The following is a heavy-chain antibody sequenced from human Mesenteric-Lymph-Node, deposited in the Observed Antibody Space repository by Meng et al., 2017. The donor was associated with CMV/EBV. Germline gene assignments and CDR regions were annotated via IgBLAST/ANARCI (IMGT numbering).Heavy chain of an antibody. Sequence: CKASGGTFSTYAISGVRQAPGQGLEWMGGIIPMFGRANYAQKFQDRVTITADESTSTAYMELSRLRSEDTAVYYCARGYGSGNDYYHYWGQGTLVTVSS. V-gene: IGHV1-69*01. J-gene: IGHJ4*02. CDR3: ARGYGSGNDYYHY. CDR1: GGTFSTYA. D-gene: IGHD3-10*01. CDR2: IIPMFGRA.